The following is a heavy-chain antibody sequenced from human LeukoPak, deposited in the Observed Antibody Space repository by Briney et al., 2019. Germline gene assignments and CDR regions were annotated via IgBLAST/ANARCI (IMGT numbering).Heavy chain of an antibody. CDR3: ARACGGDCYDCHTRMFDP. Sequence: ASVKVSCKASGYTFTSYYMHWVRQAPGQGLEWMGIINPSGGSTSYAQKFQGRVTMTRDMSTSTVYMELSSLRSEDTAVYYCARACGGDCYDCHTRMFDPWGQGTLVTVSS. CDR1: GYTFTSYY. J-gene: IGHJ5*02. D-gene: IGHD2-21*02. CDR2: INPSGGST. V-gene: IGHV1-46*01.